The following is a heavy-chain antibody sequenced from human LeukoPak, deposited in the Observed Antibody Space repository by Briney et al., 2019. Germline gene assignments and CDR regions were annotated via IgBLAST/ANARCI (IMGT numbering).Heavy chain of an antibody. CDR3: TRVRYSSGWYDGFDY. Sequence: VSVKVSCKASGYTFTDYYIHWVRQAPGQGLEWMAIINPSDGSTSSAQKFQGRVTMTRDTSTSTVYMDLNSLRSEDTAVYYCTRVRYSSGWYDGFDYWGQGTLVTVSS. CDR1: GYTFTDYY. V-gene: IGHV1-46*01. CDR2: INPSDGST. D-gene: IGHD6-19*01. J-gene: IGHJ4*02.